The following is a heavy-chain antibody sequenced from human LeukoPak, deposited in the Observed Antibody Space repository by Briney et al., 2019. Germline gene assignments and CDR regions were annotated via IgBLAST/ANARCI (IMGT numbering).Heavy chain of an antibody. CDR1: GFTFSSYW. CDR2: ISGSGDST. D-gene: IGHD5-24*01. J-gene: IGHJ4*02. Sequence: PGGSLRLSCAASGFTFSSYWTSWVRQAPGKGLEWVSAISGSGDSTYYADSVKGRFTISRDNSKNTLYLQMNSLRAEDTAVYYCAIDPMATPGYWGQGTLVTVSS. V-gene: IGHV3-23*01. CDR3: AIDPMATPGY.